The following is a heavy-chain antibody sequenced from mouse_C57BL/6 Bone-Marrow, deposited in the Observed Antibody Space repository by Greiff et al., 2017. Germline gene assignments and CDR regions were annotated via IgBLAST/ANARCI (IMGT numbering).Heavy chain of an antibody. V-gene: IGHV14-1*01. Sequence: DVKLQESGAELVRPGASVKLSCTASGFNIKDYYMHWVKQRPEQGLEWIGRIDPEDGDTESAPKFPGKGTMTADTSSNKAYLQLSSLTSEDTAVSYCTSNYGSSPDWYCDVWGTGTTVTVSS. CDR2: IDPEDGDT. CDR3: TSNYGSSPDWYCDV. D-gene: IGHD1-1*01. CDR1: GFNIKDYY. J-gene: IGHJ1*03.